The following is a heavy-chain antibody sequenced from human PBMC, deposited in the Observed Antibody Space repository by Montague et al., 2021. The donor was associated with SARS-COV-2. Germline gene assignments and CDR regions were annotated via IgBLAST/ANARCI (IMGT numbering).Heavy chain of an antibody. J-gene: IGHJ5*02. CDR3: ARGLGCSGGRCYEDWLDP. Sequence: SETLSLTCAVSGVSIGSNNWWSWVRQPPGKGLEWIGEIYHSGSTNYNPSLKSRVTKSVDKSKNQFSLKMGSVTAAATAVFYCARGLGCSGGRCYEDWLDPWGQGTLVTVSS. D-gene: IGHD2-15*01. V-gene: IGHV4-4*02. CDR1: GVSIGSNNW. CDR2: IYHSGST.